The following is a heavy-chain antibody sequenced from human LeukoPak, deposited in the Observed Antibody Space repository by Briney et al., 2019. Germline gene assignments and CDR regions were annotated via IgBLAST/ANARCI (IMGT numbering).Heavy chain of an antibody. CDR2: FDPEDGEA. D-gene: IGHD3-10*01. Sequence: GASVKVSCKVSGYTLTELSMHWVRQAPGKGLEWMGGFDPEDGEAIYAQKFQGRVTMTEDTSTDTAYMELSSLRSEDTAVYYCATGDLTKWFPKRWFDPWGQGTLVTVSS. CDR1: GYTLTELS. J-gene: IGHJ5*02. V-gene: IGHV1-24*01. CDR3: ATGDLTKWFPKRWFDP.